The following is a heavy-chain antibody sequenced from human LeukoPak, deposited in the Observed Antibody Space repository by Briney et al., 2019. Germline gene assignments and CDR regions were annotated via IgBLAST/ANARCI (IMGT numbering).Heavy chain of an antibody. CDR3: ARVFWEQQLRWFDP. D-gene: IGHD6-13*01. Sequence: SQTLSLTCAISGDSVSNNSAAWNWIRQSPSRGLEWLGRTYYRSKWYNDYAESVKSRITINPDTSKNQFSLQLNSVTPEDTAVYYCARVFWEQQLRWFDPWGQGTLVTVSS. J-gene: IGHJ5*02. V-gene: IGHV6-1*01. CDR2: TYYRSKWYN. CDR1: GDSVSNNSAA.